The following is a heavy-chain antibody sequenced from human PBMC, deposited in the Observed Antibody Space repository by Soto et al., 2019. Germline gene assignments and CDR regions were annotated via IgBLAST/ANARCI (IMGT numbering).Heavy chain of an antibody. Sequence: SETLSLTCAVSGGSISTSNWWSWVRQPPGKGLEWIGEVYRTGSTNYNPSLESRVIASVDKSKNQFSLKLTSVTAADTAVYYCARARATIAAAAIFDCWGQGTLVTVSS. V-gene: IGHV4-4*02. CDR2: VYRTGST. J-gene: IGHJ4*02. D-gene: IGHD6-13*01. CDR3: ARARATIAAAAIFDC. CDR1: GGSISTSNW.